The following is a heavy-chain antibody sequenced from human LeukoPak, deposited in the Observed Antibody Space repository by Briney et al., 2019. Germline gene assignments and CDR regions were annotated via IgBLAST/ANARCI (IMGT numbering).Heavy chain of an antibody. CDR2: ISSSSSTI. Sequence: GGSLRLSCAASGFTFSSYSMNWVRQAPGKGLEWVSYISSSSSTIYYADSVKGRFTISRDNAKNSLYLQMNSLRAEDTAVYYCARAGGYSSSWYYFDYWGQGTLVTVSS. D-gene: IGHD6-13*01. V-gene: IGHV3-48*01. J-gene: IGHJ4*02. CDR3: ARAGGYSSSWYYFDY. CDR1: GFTFSSYS.